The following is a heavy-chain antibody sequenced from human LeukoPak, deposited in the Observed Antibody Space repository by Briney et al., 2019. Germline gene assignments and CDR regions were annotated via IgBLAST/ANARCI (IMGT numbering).Heavy chain of an antibody. CDR2: ISGSGLTT. J-gene: IGHJ4*02. CDR1: GFPVSNNF. V-gene: IGHV3-23*01. Sequence: GGSLRLSCAVSGFPVSNNFMSWVRQAPGKGLEWVSGISGSGLTTYFADSVKGRFVFSRDTSKNTLYLQMNSLRAEDTATYYCARARFGMALSGSVPGGYWGQGTQVIVSS. D-gene: IGHD3-16*01. CDR3: ARARFGMALSGSVPGGY.